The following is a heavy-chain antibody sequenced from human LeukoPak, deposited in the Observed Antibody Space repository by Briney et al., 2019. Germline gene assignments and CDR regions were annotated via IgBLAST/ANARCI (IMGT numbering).Heavy chain of an antibody. V-gene: IGHV4-34*01. CDR1: GGSFSGYY. Sequence: SETLSLTCAVYGGSFSGYYWSWIRQPPGKGLEWIGEINHSGSTNYNPSLKSRVTISVDTSKNQFSLKLSSVTAADTAVYYCARFSRAVADSYYFDYWGQGTLVTVSS. D-gene: IGHD2/OR15-2a*01. CDR3: ARFSRAVADSYYFDY. CDR2: INHSGST. J-gene: IGHJ4*02.